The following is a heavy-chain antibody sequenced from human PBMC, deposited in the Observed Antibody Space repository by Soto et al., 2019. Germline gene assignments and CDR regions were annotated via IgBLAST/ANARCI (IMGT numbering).Heavy chain of an antibody. CDR2: ISHDGNNK. CDR3: AKASSHYGSGSYYTNDY. Sequence: QVQLVESGGGVVQPGRSLRLSCAASGFTFSSYGMHWVRQAPGRGLEWVAVISHDGNNKYYADSVKGRFTISRDNSRNXQYLQMNSLRPEDTAIYYCAKASSHYGSGSYYTNDYWGQGTLATVSS. CDR1: GFTFSSYG. D-gene: IGHD3-10*01. V-gene: IGHV3-30*18. J-gene: IGHJ4*02.